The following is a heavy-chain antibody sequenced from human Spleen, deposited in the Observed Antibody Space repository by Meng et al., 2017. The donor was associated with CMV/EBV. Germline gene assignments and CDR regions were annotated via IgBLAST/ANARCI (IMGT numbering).Heavy chain of an antibody. V-gene: IGHV1-69*05. D-gene: IGHD3-16*01. CDR3: ARDKGGHGAFDI. Sequence: SVKVSCKASGGTFSSYAITWVRQAPGQGLKWMGGIIPIFGTGNYAQKFQGRVTITTDESTSTAYMELTSLRSEDTAVYYCARDKGGHGAFDIWGQGTMVTVSS. CDR1: GGTFSSYA. J-gene: IGHJ3*02. CDR2: IIPIFGTG.